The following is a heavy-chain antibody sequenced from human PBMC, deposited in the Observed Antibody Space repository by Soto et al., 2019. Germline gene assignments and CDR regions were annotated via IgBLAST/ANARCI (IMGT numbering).Heavy chain of an antibody. CDR3: ARGTWFGELTRYYYYGMDV. CDR2: INHSGST. D-gene: IGHD3-10*01. CDR1: GGSFSGYY. J-gene: IGHJ6*02. V-gene: IGHV4-34*01. Sequence: PAETLSLTCAVYGGSFSGYYWSWIRQPPGKGLEWIGEINHSGSTNYNPSLKRRVTISVDTSKNQFSLKLSSVTAADTAVYYCARGTWFGELTRYYYYGMDVWGQGTTVTVSS.